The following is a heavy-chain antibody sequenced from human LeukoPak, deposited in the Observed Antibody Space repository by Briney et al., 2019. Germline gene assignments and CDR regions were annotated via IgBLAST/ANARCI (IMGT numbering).Heavy chain of an antibody. J-gene: IGHJ6*03. CDR1: GGSFSGYY. D-gene: IGHD2-2*02. CDR2: INHSGIT. CDR3: ARELSYCSSTSCYTGYCYYMDV. Sequence: SETLSLTCAVYGGSFSGYYWSWIRQPPGKGLEWIGEINHSGITNYNPSLKSRVTISVDTSKNQFALKLSSVTAADTAVYYCARELSYCSSTSCYTGYCYYMDVWGKGTTVTVSS. V-gene: IGHV4-34*01.